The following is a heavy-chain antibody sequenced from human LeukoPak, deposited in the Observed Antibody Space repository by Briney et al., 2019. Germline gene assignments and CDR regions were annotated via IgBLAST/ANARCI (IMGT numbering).Heavy chain of an antibody. CDR3: ARGNLQRYYYYYMDV. V-gene: IGHV1-8*03. Sequence: ASVKVSCKASGYTFTSYDINWVRQATGQELEWMGWMNPNSGNTGYAQKFQGRVTITRNTSISTAYMELSSLRSEDTAVYYCARGNLQRYYYYYMDVWGKGTTVTVSS. J-gene: IGHJ6*03. CDR2: MNPNSGNT. D-gene: IGHD4-11*01. CDR1: GYTFTSYD.